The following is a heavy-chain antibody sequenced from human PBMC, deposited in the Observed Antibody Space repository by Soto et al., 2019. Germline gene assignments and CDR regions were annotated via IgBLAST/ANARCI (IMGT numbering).Heavy chain of an antibody. Sequence: GGSLRFSCTACVFTFGIYWRSWVRHVPGKGLQWVANIKRDGSEKYYLDFVKGRFTISRDNADNSVFLDMNNLRVDGTATYYCARVSATDYEIDYWGQGALVTVSS. CDR1: VFTFGIYW. D-gene: IGHD4-17*01. J-gene: IGHJ4*02. V-gene: IGHV3-7*03. CDR3: ARVSATDYEIDY. CDR2: IKRDGSEK.